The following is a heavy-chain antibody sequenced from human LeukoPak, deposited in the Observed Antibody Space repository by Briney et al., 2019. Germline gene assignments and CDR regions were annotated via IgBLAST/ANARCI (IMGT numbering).Heavy chain of an antibody. CDR2: ISGGGGTT. CDR3: AKGGNYYYYYMDV. Sequence: GGSLRLSCAASGFTFNSYAMSWVRQAPGKGLEWVSTISGGGGTTYYADSVKGRFTISRDNSKNTLYLQMNSLRAEDTAVYYCAKGGNYYYYYMDVWGKGTTVTVSS. CDR1: GFTFNSYA. V-gene: IGHV3-23*01. J-gene: IGHJ6*03. D-gene: IGHD3-16*01.